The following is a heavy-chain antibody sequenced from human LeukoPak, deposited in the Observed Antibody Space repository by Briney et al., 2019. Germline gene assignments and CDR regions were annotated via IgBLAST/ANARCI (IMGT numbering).Heavy chain of an antibody. CDR1: GYTFPDYY. V-gene: IGHV1-2*02. J-gene: IGHJ4*01. CDR2: INPNSGVT. Sequence: ASVKVSCKASGYTFPDYYIHWVRQAPGLGLEWMGWINPNSGVTKSAQRFQGRVTMTSDTSITTAYMELSRLRSDDTAVYYCARETPPRRGAPAGVLFPDWGHGTLVTVSS. D-gene: IGHD6-13*01. CDR3: ARETPPRRGAPAGVLFPD.